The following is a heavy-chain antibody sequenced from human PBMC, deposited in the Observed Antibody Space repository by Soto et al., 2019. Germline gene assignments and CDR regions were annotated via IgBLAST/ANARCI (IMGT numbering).Heavy chain of an antibody. CDR3: ARRVGGVLVAAFDD. Sequence: EVQLMESGGALVQPGGSLRLSCAASGFTFSAYLMSWVRQAPGKGLEWVANINQDGSEKFHADSVKGRFAISRDNAKNVVSLQMNSLKAGDTGVYYCARRVGGVLVAAFDDWGQGTQVTVSS. CDR1: GFTFSAYL. CDR2: INQDGSEK. V-gene: IGHV3-7*01. D-gene: IGHD2-8*02. J-gene: IGHJ4*02.